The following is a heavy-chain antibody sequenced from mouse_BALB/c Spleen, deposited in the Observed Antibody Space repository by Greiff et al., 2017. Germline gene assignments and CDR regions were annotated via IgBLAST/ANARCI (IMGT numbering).Heavy chain of an antibody. Sequence: VQVVESGPELVKPGASVKISCKASGYSFTGYYINWVKQRTGQGLEWIGEIYPGSGNTYYNEKFKGKATLTADKSYSTAYMQLSSLTSEDSAVYFCARKSYYGNYDWYFDVWGAGTTVTVSS. CDR2: IYPGSGNT. D-gene: IGHD2-1*01. V-gene: IGHV1-77*01. CDR3: ARKSYYGNYDWYFDV. CDR1: GYSFTGYY. J-gene: IGHJ1*01.